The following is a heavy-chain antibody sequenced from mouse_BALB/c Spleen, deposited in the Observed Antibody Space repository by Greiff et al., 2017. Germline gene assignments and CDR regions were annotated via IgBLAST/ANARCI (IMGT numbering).Heavy chain of an antibody. D-gene: IGHD1-1*01. CDR1: GFSLTSYG. Sequence: QVQLKESGPGLVQPSQSLSITCTVSGFSLTSYGVHWVRQSPGKGLEWLGVIWSGGSTDYNAAFISRLSISKDNSKSQVFFKMNSLQANDTAIYYCARKGYGSSDYYAMDYWGQGTSVTVSS. CDR2: IWSGGST. V-gene: IGHV2-2*02. CDR3: ARKGYGSSDYYAMDY. J-gene: IGHJ4*01.